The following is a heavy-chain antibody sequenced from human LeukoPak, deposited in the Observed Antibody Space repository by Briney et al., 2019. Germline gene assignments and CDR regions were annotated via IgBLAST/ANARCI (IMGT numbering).Heavy chain of an antibody. V-gene: IGHV3-30*02. CDR3: VNSGFDP. CDR2: IHYDGTNE. CDR1: GFTFSSYG. Sequence: GGTLRLSCAASGFTFSSYGMHWVRQAPGKGLEWVAFIHYDGTNEYYADSVKGRFTISRDNFKNTLYLQMNSLRVEDTALYYCVNSGFDPWGQGTLVTVSS. J-gene: IGHJ5*02. D-gene: IGHD3-10*01.